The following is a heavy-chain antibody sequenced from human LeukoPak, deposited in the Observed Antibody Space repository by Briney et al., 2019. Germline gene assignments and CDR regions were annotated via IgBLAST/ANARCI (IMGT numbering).Heavy chain of an antibody. CDR3: ARGNYGDYARSSFDY. V-gene: IGHV3-48*03. J-gene: IGHJ4*02. D-gene: IGHD4-17*01. CDR2: ISSSGGTI. CDR1: GFTFSSYQ. Sequence: GGSLRLSCAASGFTFSSYQMNWVRQAPGKGLEWVSYISSSGGTIYYADSVKGRFTISRDNAKNSLYLQMNSLRAEDTAVYYCARGNYGDYARSSFDYWGQGTLVTVSS.